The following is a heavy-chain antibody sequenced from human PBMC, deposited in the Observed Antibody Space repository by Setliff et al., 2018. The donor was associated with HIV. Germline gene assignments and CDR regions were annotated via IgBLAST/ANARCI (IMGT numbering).Heavy chain of an antibody. CDR2: INHSGST. D-gene: IGHD2-8*01. J-gene: IGHJ4*02. V-gene: IGHV4-39*07. Sequence: SETLSLTCTVSGGSISSGSYYWTWFRQPPGKGLEWIGEINHSGSTDYNPSLKSRVTISEDTSKNQFSLKVNSVTAADTAMYFCARESPDGLDYWGQGTLVTVSS. CDR1: GGSISSGSYY. CDR3: ARESPDGLDY.